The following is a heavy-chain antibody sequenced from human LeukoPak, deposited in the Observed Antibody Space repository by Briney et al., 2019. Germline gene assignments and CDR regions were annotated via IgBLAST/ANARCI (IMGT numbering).Heavy chain of an antibody. D-gene: IGHD1-26*01. J-gene: IGHJ6*02. Sequence: PGGSLRLSCAASGFTFSDYYMTWIRQARGKGLEWVSYISGVASDIHYADSVKGRFTISRDNAKNSVYLQMNSLRAEDTAVYYCSRGGALGMDVWGQGTTVTDSS. CDR3: SRGGALGMDV. CDR1: GFTFSDYY. CDR2: ISGVASDI. V-gene: IGHV3-11*01.